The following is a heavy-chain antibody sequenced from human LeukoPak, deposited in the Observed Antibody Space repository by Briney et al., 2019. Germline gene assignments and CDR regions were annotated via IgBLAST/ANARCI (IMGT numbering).Heavy chain of an antibody. J-gene: IGHJ4*02. V-gene: IGHV3-49*04. D-gene: IGHD5-24*01. CDR1: GFTFGDYA. CDR2: IRSQAYGGS. Sequence: GGSLRLSCTASGFTFGDYAMSWVRQAPGKGLEWVGVIRSQAYGGSEYAASVKGRFSISRDDSKNIVYLQMNSLRTEDTAVYYCTRGSRDGYNVYYFDYWGQGALVTVSS. CDR3: TRGSRDGYNVYYFDY.